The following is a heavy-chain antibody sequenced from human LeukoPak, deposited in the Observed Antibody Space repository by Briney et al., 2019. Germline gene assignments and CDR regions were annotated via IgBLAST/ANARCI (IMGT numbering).Heavy chain of an antibody. D-gene: IGHD3-10*01. V-gene: IGHV3-30-3*01. CDR3: AKSYYGG. CDR1: GFTFSSYA. Sequence: PGGSLRLSCAASGFTFSSYAMHWVRQAPGKGLEWVAVISYDGSNKYYADSVKGRFTISRDNVKNSLYLQMNSLRAEDTAVYYCAKSYYGGWGQGTLVTVSS. CDR2: ISYDGSNK. J-gene: IGHJ4*02.